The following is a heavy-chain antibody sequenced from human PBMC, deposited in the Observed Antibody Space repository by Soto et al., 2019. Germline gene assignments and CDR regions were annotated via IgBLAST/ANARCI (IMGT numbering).Heavy chain of an antibody. Sequence: GGSLRLSCAASGFTFSDYYMSWIRQAPGKGLEWVSYISSSGTTIYYADSVKGRFTISRDNAKNSLYLQMNSLRAEDTAVYYCARFPYHHGSAIEQYYMDVWGKGTSVTGSS. CDR2: ISSSGTTI. V-gene: IGHV3-11*01. CDR1: GFTFSDYY. D-gene: IGHD3-10*01. J-gene: IGHJ6*03. CDR3: ARFPYHHGSAIEQYYMDV.